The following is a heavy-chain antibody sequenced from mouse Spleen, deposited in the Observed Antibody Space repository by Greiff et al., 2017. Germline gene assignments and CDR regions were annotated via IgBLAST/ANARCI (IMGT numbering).Heavy chain of an antibody. CDR1: GYSITSGYY. CDR2: ISYDGSN. J-gene: IGHJ3*01. Sequence: EVKLVESGPGLVKPSQSLSLTCSVTGYSITSGYYWNWIRQFPGNKLEWMGYISYDGSNNYNPSLKNRISITRDTSKNQFFLKLNSVTTEDTATYDCARAYSYSWFAYWGQGTLVTVSA. CDR3: ARAYSYSWFAY. V-gene: IGHV3-6*01. D-gene: IGHD2-12*01.